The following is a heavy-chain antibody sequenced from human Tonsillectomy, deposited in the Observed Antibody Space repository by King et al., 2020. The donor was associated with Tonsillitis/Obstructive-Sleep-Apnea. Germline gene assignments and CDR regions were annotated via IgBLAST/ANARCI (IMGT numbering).Heavy chain of an antibody. D-gene: IGHD2-2*01. V-gene: IGHV3-7*04. CDR1: GFTFSIYW. Sequence: VQLVESGGGLVQPGGSLRLSCAASGFTFSIYWMSWVRQAPGKGLEWVANIKQDGSETYYVDSVKGRFPISRDNAKNSLYLQMNSLRAEDTAVYYCARDRCTSTSCFFDFWGQGALVTVSS. CDR3: ARDRCTSTSCFFDF. CDR2: IKQDGSET. J-gene: IGHJ4*02.